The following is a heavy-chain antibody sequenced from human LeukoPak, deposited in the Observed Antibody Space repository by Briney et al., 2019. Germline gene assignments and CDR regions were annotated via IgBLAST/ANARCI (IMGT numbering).Heavy chain of an antibody. CDR3: GGGGGWFIYY. D-gene: IGHD2-15*01. Sequence: PGGSLRLSCAASGFTISSYWMNWVRQAPGKGLEWVANIKQDGSEKKYVDSVKGRFTISRDNTQNSLYLQMNNLRVEDTAVYYCGGGGGWFIYYWGQGTLVTASS. CDR1: GFTISSYW. V-gene: IGHV3-7*01. J-gene: IGHJ4*02. CDR2: IKQDGSEK.